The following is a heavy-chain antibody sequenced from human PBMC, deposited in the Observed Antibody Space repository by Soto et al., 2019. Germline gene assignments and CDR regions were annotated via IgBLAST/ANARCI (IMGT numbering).Heavy chain of an antibody. CDR1: GCSISSGTYF. J-gene: IGHJ4*02. V-gene: IGHV4-31*03. Sequence: QVQLQESGPGLVKPSQTLSLSCTVSGCSISSGTYFWSWIRQHPGKGLEWSGYISNSGRISYNPSPKSRVTMSVDTSKSQFTLKLSAVTAADTAVYYCTGDSAGESYWGQGSLVTVSS. D-gene: IGHD6-13*01. CDR3: TGDSAGESY. CDR2: ISNSGRI.